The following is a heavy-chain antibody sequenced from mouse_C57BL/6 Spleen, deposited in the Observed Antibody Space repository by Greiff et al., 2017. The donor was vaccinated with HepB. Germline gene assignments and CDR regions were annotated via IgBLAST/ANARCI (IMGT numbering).Heavy chain of an antibody. CDR2: INPNNGGT. J-gene: IGHJ3*01. CDR1: GYTFTDYN. V-gene: IGHV1-22*01. D-gene: IGHD1-1*01. CDR3: ARDYGRSYGPWFAY. Sequence: EVQLQQSGPELVKPGASVKMSCKASGYTFTDYNMHWVKQSHGKSLEWIGYINPNNGGTSYNQKFKGKATLTVNKSSSTAYMELRSLTSEDSAVYYCARDYGRSYGPWFAYWGQGTLVTVSA.